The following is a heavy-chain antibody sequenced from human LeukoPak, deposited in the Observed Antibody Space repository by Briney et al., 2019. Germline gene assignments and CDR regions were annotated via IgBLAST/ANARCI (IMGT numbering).Heavy chain of an antibody. CDR2: INPNSGGT. D-gene: IGHD1-26*01. CDR1: GYTFTGYY. J-gene: IGHJ6*03. CDR3: AGGRGGYYYYYMDV. Sequence: ASVTVSCKASGYTFTGYYMHWVRQAPGQGLEWMGWINPNSGGTNYAQKFQGRVTMTRDTSISTAYMELSRLRSDDTAVYYCAGGRGGYYYYYMDVWGKGTTVTVSS. V-gene: IGHV1-2*02.